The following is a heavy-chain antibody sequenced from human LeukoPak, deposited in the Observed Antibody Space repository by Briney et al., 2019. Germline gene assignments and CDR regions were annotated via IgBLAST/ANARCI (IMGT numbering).Heavy chain of an antibody. CDR3: ARLSGGMDV. Sequence: QPGGSLRLSCAVSGFTFSSYSMNWVRQAPGKGLEWVSYISSSSSSYIYYADSVKGRFTISRDNDKNSLYLQMNSLRDEDTAVYYCARLSGGMDVWGQGTTVTVSS. CDR2: ISSSSSSYI. CDR1: GFTFSSYS. J-gene: IGHJ6*02. V-gene: IGHV3-48*02.